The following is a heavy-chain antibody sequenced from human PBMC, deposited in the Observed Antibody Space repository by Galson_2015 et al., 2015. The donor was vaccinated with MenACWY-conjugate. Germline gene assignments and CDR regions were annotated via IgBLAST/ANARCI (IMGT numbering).Heavy chain of an antibody. D-gene: IGHD5-12*01. CDR1: GASLINYY. V-gene: IGHV4-59*01. CDR2: IYDKGVT. Sequence: SETLSLTCSVSGASLINYYWSWIRQPPGKGLEWIGYIYDKGVTNYIPSLKSRVTISRDMSKNQFSLQVRSVTAADTAVYYCARVLRYSASVDYWG. CDR3: ARVLRYSASVDY. J-gene: IGHJ4*01.